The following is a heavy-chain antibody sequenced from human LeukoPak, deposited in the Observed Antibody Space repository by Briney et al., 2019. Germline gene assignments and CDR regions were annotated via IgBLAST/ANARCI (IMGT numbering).Heavy chain of an antibody. CDR2: ISGSGGST. CDR3: AKEMVSGSYQFDC. Sequence: GGSLRLSCAASGFTFSTYAMSWVRQAPGKGLEWVSGISGSGGSTNYADSVKGRFTTSRDNSKNTVYLQMNSLRVEDTAVYYCAKEMVSGSYQFDCWGQGTLVTVSS. D-gene: IGHD1-26*01. V-gene: IGHV3-23*01. CDR1: GFTFSTYA. J-gene: IGHJ4*02.